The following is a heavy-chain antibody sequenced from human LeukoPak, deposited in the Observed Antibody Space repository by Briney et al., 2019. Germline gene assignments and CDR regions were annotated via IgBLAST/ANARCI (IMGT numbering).Heavy chain of an antibody. D-gene: IGHD6-13*01. J-gene: IGHJ4*02. Sequence: SQTLSLTCTVSGGSISSGGYYWSWIRQPPGKGLEWIGYIYHSGSTYYNPSLKSRVTISVDRSKNQFSLKLSSVTAADTAVYYCARMSLIVGSSGYLSEYWGQGTLVTVSS. CDR2: IYHSGST. CDR1: GGSISSGGYY. V-gene: IGHV4-30-2*01. CDR3: ARMSLIVGSSGYLSEY.